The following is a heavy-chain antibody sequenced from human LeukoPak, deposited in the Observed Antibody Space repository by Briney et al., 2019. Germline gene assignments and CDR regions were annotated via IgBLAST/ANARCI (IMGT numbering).Heavy chain of an antibody. CDR2: INHSGST. J-gene: IGHJ5*02. Sequence: PSETLSLTRAVYGGSFSGYYWSWIRQPPGKGLEWIGEINHSGSTNYNPSLKSRVTISVDTSKNQFSLKLSSVTAADTAVYYGARALKKGYCSGGSCYSAPHNWFDPWGQGTLVTVSS. CDR1: GGSFSGYY. D-gene: IGHD2-15*01. CDR3: ARALKKGYCSGGSCYSAPHNWFDP. V-gene: IGHV4-34*01.